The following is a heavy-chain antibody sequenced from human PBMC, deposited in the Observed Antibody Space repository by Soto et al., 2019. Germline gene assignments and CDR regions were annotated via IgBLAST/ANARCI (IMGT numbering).Heavy chain of an antibody. Sequence: PSETLSLTCTVSGGSISGYYWSWIRQPAGKGLEWIGRIYTGGSTNYNPSLKSRVTMSIDTSKNQFSLKLSSVTAADTAVYYCARDHLVAGNFGSWGQGTLVTVSS. CDR2: IYTGGST. D-gene: IGHD6-19*01. V-gene: IGHV4-4*07. J-gene: IGHJ4*02. CDR1: GGSISGYY. CDR3: ARDHLVAGNFGS.